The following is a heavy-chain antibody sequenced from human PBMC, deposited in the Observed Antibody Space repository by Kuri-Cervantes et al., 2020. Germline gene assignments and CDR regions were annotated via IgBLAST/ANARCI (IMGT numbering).Heavy chain of an antibody. J-gene: IGHJ4*02. CDR2: INHDGNT. D-gene: IGHD3-3*01. Sequence: ESLKISCAVYGGSFSDYYWSWIRHSPGKGLEWIGEINHDGNTNFHPSLKSRVTISMDKSKKQYSLKVNSVTAADTAVYYCARNGGYYQDYWGQGTLVTVSS. CDR3: ARNGGYYQDY. CDR1: GGSFSDYY. V-gene: IGHV4-34*01.